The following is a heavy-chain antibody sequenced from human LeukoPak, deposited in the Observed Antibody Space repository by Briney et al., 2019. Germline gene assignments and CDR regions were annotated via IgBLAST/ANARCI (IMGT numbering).Heavy chain of an antibody. D-gene: IGHD2-15*01. CDR2: INHSGST. CDR1: GGSFSGYY. V-gene: IGHV4-34*01. CDR3: ARDRKVVVAATDLDY. Sequence: SETLSLTCAVYGGSFSGYYWSWIRQPPGKGLEWIGEINHSGSTNYNPSLKSRVTISVDTSKNQFSLKLSSVTAADTAVYYCARDRKVVVAATDLDYWGQGTLVTVSS. J-gene: IGHJ4*02.